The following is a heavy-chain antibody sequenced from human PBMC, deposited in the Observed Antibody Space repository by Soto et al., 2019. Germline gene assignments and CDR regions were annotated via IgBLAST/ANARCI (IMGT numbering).Heavy chain of an antibody. CDR1: GFTFSTYA. CDR2: ISYDGSNK. CDR3: ARPPVIDIVVPPDD. V-gene: IGHV3-30*04. J-gene: IGHJ4*02. Sequence: QVQLVESGGGVVQPGRSLRLSCAASGFTFSTYAMHWVRQAPGKGLEWVAVISYDGSNKHYADSVKGRFTISRDNSKNTLYLQMNSLRAEETAVYYCARPPVIDIVVPPDDWGQGALVTVSS. D-gene: IGHD2-15*01.